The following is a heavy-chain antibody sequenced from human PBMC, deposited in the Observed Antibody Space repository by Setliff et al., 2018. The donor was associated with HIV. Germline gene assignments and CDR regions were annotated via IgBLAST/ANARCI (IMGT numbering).Heavy chain of an antibody. Sequence: ASVKVSCKSSGYTFLNSGVTWVRQAPGQGLEWMGWISAYNGNTKYAKNFQDRLTLTTDTSTGTAYMELRSLRSDDTAVYFCAREHSTTWPYFDFWGQGTLVTVSS. CDR3: AREHSTTWPYFDF. J-gene: IGHJ4*02. CDR1: GYTFLNSG. CDR2: ISAYNGNT. V-gene: IGHV1-18*01. D-gene: IGHD6-13*01.